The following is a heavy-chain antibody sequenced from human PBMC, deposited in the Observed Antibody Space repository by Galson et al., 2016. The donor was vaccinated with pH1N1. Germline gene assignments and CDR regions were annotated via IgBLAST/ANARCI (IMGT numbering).Heavy chain of an antibody. Sequence: SLRLSCAASGFTFTNYAIHWVRQAPGKGLEWVSFISVSGLSTYYADSVKGRFTISSDTSKKTIYLQMNSLRAEDTAVYYCAKAHKQRVLELGNFDLWGRGTLVTVSS. CDR1: GFTFTNYA. J-gene: IGHJ2*01. CDR2: ISVSGLST. D-gene: IGHD6-6*01. V-gene: IGHV3-23*01. CDR3: AKAHKQRVLELGNFDL.